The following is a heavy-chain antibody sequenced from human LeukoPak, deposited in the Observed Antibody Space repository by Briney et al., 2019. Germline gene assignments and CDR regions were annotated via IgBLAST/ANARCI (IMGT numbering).Heavy chain of an antibody. CDR1: GGSISSGGYS. Sequence: SETLSLTCAVSGGSISSGGYSWSWIRQPPGKGLEWIGCIYYRGTTNHNPSLKSRVSISVDTSKNQFSLKLSSVTAADTAVYYCARGRTPTDYWGQGTLVTVSS. D-gene: IGHD1/OR15-1a*01. J-gene: IGHJ4*02. CDR3: ARGRTPTDY. CDR2: IYYRGTT. V-gene: IGHV4-61*08.